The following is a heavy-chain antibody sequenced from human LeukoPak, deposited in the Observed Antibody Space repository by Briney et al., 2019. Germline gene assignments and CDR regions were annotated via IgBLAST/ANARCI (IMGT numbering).Heavy chain of an antibody. D-gene: IGHD4-23*01. CDR2: IKQDGSEK. Sequence: GGSLRLSCAASGFTFSSYWMSWVRQAPGKGLEWVANIKQDGSEKYYVDSVKGRFTISRDNAKNSLYLQMNSLRAEDTAVYYCASKTPMGYGGKPKEDWGQGTLLTVSS. V-gene: IGHV3-7*01. CDR1: GFTFSSYW. CDR3: ASKTPMGYGGKPKED. J-gene: IGHJ4*02.